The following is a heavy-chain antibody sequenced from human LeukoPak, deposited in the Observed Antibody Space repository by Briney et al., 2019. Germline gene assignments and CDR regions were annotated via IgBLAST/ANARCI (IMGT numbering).Heavy chain of an antibody. J-gene: IGHJ4*02. D-gene: IGHD2-2*01. CDR1: GYTFTSYG. CDR3: ARDTLLSVVVVPAANVYFDY. Sequence: ASVKVSCKASGYTFTSYGISWVRQAPGQGLEWMGWISAYNGNTNYAQKLQGRVTMTTDTSTSTAYMELRSLISDDTAVYYCARDTLLSVVVVPAANVYFDYWGQGTLVTVSS. CDR2: ISAYNGNT. V-gene: IGHV1-18*04.